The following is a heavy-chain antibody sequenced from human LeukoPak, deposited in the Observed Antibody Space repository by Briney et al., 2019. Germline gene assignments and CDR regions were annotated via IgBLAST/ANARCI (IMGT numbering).Heavy chain of an antibody. J-gene: IGHJ6*02. CDR1: GFTFSSYG. Sequence: GGSLRLSCAASGFTFSSYGMHWVRQAPGKGLEWVAVIWYDGSNKYYADSVKGRFTISRDNSKNTLYLQMNSLRVEDTAVYYCARDQENYYGSGSYYSYYYYGMDVWGQGTTVTVSS. CDR2: IWYDGSNK. D-gene: IGHD3-10*01. CDR3: ARDQENYYGSGSYYSYYYYGMDV. V-gene: IGHV3-33*01.